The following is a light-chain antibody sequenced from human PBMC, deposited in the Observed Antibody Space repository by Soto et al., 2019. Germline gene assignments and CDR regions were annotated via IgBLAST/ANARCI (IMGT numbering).Light chain of an antibody. CDR3: QPYCSSPCS. CDR1: QSVSNRY. Sequence: IITKTPCERAALYGSASQSVSNRYLAWYQQKPGQAPRLLIYGASSRATGIPDRFSGSGSGTDFTLTISSLLPEELAVYYFQPYCSSPCSFGPGIKVVMK. V-gene: IGKV3-20*01. J-gene: IGKJ3*01. CDR2: GAS.